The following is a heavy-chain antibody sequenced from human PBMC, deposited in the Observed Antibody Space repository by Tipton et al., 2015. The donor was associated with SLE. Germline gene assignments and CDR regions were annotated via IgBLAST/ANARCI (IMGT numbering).Heavy chain of an antibody. V-gene: IGHV3-7*01. CDR1: RFTFNYYA. Sequence: SLRLSCTASRFTFNYYAMTWVRQAPGKGLEWVANIKQDGGEKYYMDSVKGRVTISRDNAKNTLYLQMVSLRVEDTAVYYCARAPLYGSSDAFDIWGQGTMVTVSS. CDR3: ARAPLYGSSDAFDI. CDR2: IKQDGGEK. D-gene: IGHD3-10*01. J-gene: IGHJ3*02.